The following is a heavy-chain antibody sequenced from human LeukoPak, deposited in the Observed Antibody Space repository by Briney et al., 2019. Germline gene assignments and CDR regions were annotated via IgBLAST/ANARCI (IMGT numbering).Heavy chain of an antibody. CDR3: ARISGSCHGRAFDI. CDR1: GFTFSSYA. Sequence: PGGSLRLSXAASGFTFSSYAMSWVRQAPGKGLEWVSAISGSGGSTYYADSVKGRFTISRDNSKNTLYLQMNSLRAEDTAVYYCARISGSCHGRAFDIWGQGTMVTVSS. D-gene: IGHD1-26*01. J-gene: IGHJ3*02. CDR2: ISGSGGST. V-gene: IGHV3-23*01.